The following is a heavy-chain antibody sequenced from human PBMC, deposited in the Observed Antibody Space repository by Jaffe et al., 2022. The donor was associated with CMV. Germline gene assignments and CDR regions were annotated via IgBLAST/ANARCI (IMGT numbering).Heavy chain of an antibody. Sequence: EVQLVESGGGLVQPGGSLRLSCAASGFTFSSYEMNWVRQAPGKGLEWVSYISSSGSTIYYADSVKGRFTISRDNAKNSLYLQMNSLRAEDTAVYYCARGNYYDSSGYYSLVSYWGQGTLVTVSS. V-gene: IGHV3-48*03. D-gene: IGHD3-22*01. CDR3: ARGNYYDSSGYYSLVSY. CDR1: GFTFSSYE. CDR2: ISSSGSTI. J-gene: IGHJ4*02.